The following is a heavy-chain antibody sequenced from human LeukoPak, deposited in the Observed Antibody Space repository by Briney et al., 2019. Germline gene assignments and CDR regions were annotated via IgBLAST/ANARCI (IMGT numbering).Heavy chain of an antibody. J-gene: IGHJ4*02. D-gene: IGHD4-17*01. Sequence: GGSLRLSCAASGYTFSRYWMHWVRQGPGKGLVWVSRINEDGSSTSYAESVRGRFTISRDNAKNTLYLQMNSLRAEGAAVYYCTTDTLGARDSWGQGTLVTVSS. CDR1: GYTFSRYW. V-gene: IGHV3-74*01. CDR3: TTDTLGARDS. CDR2: INEDGSST.